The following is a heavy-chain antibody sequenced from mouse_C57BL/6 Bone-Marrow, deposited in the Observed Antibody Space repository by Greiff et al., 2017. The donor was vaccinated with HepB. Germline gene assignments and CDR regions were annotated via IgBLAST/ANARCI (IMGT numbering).Heavy chain of an antibody. CDR2: IYPGSGST. Sequence: QVQLQQPGAELVKPGASVKMSCKASGYTFTSYWLTWVKQRPGQGLEWIGDIYPGSGSTNYHEKFKSKATLTVDTTSSTAYMQLSSLTSEDSAVYYCARSDNYYAMDYWGQGTSVTVSS. CDR3: ARSDNYYAMDY. V-gene: IGHV1-55*01. CDR1: GYTFTSYW. J-gene: IGHJ4*01.